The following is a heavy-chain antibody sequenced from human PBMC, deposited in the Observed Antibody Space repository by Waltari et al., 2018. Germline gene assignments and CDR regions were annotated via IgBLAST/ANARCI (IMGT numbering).Heavy chain of an antibody. CDR2: LYYSGST. J-gene: IGHJ5*02. CDR3: ARQRSTGYSYALVGGWFDP. Sequence: QLQLQESGPGLVKPSETLSLTCTVSGGSIRSSSYYWGWIRQPPGKGLEWMGSLYYSGSTYYNPALKSRVTISVDTSKNQFSLKLSSVTAADTAVYDCARQRSTGYSYALVGGWFDPWGQGTLVTVSS. D-gene: IGHD5-18*01. V-gene: IGHV4-39*01. CDR1: GGSIRSSSYY.